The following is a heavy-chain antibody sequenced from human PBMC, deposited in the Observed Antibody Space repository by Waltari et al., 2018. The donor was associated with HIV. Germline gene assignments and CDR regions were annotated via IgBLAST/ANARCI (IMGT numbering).Heavy chain of an antibody. V-gene: IGHV1-2*02. Sequence: QVQLVQSGAEVKKPGASVKVSCKASGSTFTGYYMPWVRQAPGQGLEWMGWINPNSGGTNYAQNFQGRVTMTRDRSISTAYMELSRLKSDDTAVYYCARDPPYGYDFWSGYYAPDYYYGMDVWGQGPRSPSP. CDR2: INPNSGGT. CDR3: ARDPPYGYDFWSGYYAPDYYYGMDV. CDR1: GSTFTGYY. J-gene: IGHJ6*02. D-gene: IGHD3-3*01.